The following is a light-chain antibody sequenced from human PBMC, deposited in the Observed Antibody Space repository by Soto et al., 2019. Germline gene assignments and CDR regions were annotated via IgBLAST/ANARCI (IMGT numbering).Light chain of an antibody. V-gene: IGLV2-14*01. J-gene: IGLJ1*01. Sequence: VLTQPASVSGSPGQSIAISCTGTSSDVGYSNYVSWYQQLPGKAPKLMIYDVSDRPSGVSNRFSGSKSGSTASLTISGLQAEDEADYYCSSYTSSSLYVFGSGTKVTVL. CDR3: SSYTSSSLYV. CDR1: SSDVGYSNY. CDR2: DVS.